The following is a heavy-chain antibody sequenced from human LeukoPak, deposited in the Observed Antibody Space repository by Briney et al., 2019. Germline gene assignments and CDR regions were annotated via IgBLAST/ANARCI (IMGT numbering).Heavy chain of an antibody. V-gene: IGHV3-21*01. D-gene: IGHD6-13*01. Sequence: NTGGSLRLSCAASGFTFSTYSMNWVRQAPGKGLEWVSSISSTSSYIYYADSVKGRFTISRDNAKNSLYLQMNSLRAEDTAVYYCAREPEATIVAAGTYYWGQGTLVTVSS. CDR1: GFTFSTYS. CDR3: AREPEATIVAAGTYY. J-gene: IGHJ4*02. CDR2: ISSTSSYI.